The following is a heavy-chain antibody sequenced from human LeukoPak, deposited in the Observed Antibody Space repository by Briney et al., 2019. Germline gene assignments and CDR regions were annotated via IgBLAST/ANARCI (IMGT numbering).Heavy chain of an antibody. D-gene: IGHD3-22*01. Sequence: GGSLRLSCAASGFTFSIYGMSWVRQAPGKGLEWVSGITGSGSTYYGDSVKGRFTISRDNSKNTLYLQMNSLRAEDTAVYYCAKDARITMIVVVLASAFDIWGQGTMVTVSS. V-gene: IGHV3-23*01. CDR2: ITGSGST. CDR1: GFTFSIYG. J-gene: IGHJ3*02. CDR3: AKDARITMIVVVLASAFDI.